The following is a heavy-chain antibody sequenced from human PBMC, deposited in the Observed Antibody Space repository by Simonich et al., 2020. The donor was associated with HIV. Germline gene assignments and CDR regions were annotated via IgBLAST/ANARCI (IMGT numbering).Heavy chain of an antibody. V-gene: IGHV3-48*03. Sequence: CAASGFTFSSYEMNWVRQAPGKGLEWVSYISSSGSPIYYADSVKGRFTISRDNAKNSLYLQMNSLRAEDTAVYYCASGGLAGAFDIWGQGTMVTVSS. CDR2: ISSSGSPI. CDR1: GFTFSSYE. CDR3: ASGGLAGAFDI. J-gene: IGHJ3*02. D-gene: IGHD3-16*01.